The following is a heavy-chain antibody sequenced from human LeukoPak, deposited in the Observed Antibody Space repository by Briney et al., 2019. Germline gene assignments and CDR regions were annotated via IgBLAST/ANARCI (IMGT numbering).Heavy chain of an antibody. CDR3: ARDNPYSSGSDY. CDR2: ISAYNGNT. Sequence: ASVKVTCKSSGYTFTSYGISWVRQAPGQGLERMGWISAYNGNTNYAQKLQGRVTMTTDTSTSTAYMELRSLRSDDTAVYYCARDNPYSSGSDYWGQGTLVTVSS. D-gene: IGHD6-19*01. J-gene: IGHJ4*02. V-gene: IGHV1-18*01. CDR1: GYTFTSYG.